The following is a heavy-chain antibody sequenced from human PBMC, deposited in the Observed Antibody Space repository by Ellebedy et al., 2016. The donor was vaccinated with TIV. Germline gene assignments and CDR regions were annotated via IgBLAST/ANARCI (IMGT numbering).Heavy chain of an antibody. D-gene: IGHD3-22*01. J-gene: IGHJ4*02. CDR3: ARAYIDHFDM. CDR1: GASFSGYY. V-gene: IGHV4-34*01. Sequence: MPSETLSLTCAVYGASFSGYYWTWIRQPPGKGLEWVGEINHSGGTNYNPSLRSRVTISFGTSRNHFSLKLTSVTAADTALYYCARAYIDHFDMWGQGTLVTVSS. CDR2: INHSGGT.